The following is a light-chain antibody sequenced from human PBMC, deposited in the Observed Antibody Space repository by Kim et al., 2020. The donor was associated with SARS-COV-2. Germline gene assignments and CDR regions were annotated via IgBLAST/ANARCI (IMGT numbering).Light chain of an antibody. Sequence: VSPGQTARTTCVSDALANQYAYWYQQKPGQAPVMMIFKDSKRPSGIPERFSGLSSGTTVTLIIAGVQAEDEADYYCETSDDSGTVVFGGGTQLTVL. CDR1: ALANQY. V-gene: IGLV3-25*03. J-gene: IGLJ2*01. CDR2: KDS. CDR3: ETSDDSGTVV.